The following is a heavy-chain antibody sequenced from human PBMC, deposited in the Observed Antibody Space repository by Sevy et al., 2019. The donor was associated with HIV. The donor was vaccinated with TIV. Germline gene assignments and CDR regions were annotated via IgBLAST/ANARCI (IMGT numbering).Heavy chain of an antibody. D-gene: IGHD2-15*01. CDR1: GFTFSSYG. Sequence: GGSLRLSCAATGFTFSSYGMHWVRQAPGKGLEWVAVISYDGSNKYYADSVKGRFTISRDNAKNTLYLQMNSLRAEDTAVDYCAKSHCSGGSCYETYFDYWGQGTLVTVSS. CDR2: ISYDGSNK. J-gene: IGHJ4*02. CDR3: AKSHCSGGSCYETYFDY. V-gene: IGHV3-30*18.